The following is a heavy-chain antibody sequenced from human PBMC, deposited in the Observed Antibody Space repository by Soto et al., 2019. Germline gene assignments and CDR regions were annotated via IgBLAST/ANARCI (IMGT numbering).Heavy chain of an antibody. CDR1: GYTFTDYY. J-gene: IGHJ3*02. CDR3: TRENIENNDGFYDAFDI. Sequence: GCSVKVSCKTSGYTFTDYYTHWVRQAPGQGLEWMGWMNPKSGGAYFAQKFQGRVTLTRDTSIGTAYIEVNSLTSDDTAVYFCTRENIENNDGFYDAFDIWGQGTTVTVSS. CDR2: MNPKSGGA. D-gene: IGHD2-15*01. V-gene: IGHV1-2*02.